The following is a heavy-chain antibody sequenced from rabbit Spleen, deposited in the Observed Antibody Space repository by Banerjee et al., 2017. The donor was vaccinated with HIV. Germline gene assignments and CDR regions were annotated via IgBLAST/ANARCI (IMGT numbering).Heavy chain of an antibody. D-gene: IGHD1-1*01. V-gene: IGHV1S45*01. CDR1: GFSFSNKAV. CDR2: INGGSSGDI. CDR3: ARDGAANSVDLDL. Sequence: QQQLVESGGGLVKPGASLTLTCKASGFSFSNKAVMCWVRQAPGKGLEWIGCINGGSSGDIHYANWAKGRFTISKTSSTTVTLQMPSLTAADTATYFCARDGAANSVDLDLWGPGTLVTVS. J-gene: IGHJ4*01.